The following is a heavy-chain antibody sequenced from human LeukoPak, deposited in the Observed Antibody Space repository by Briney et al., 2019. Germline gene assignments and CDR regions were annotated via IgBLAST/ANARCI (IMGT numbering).Heavy chain of an antibody. J-gene: IGHJ6*03. CDR2: IYSGGST. D-gene: IGHD2-2*01. V-gene: IGHV3-53*01. Sequence: GGSLRLSCAASGFTFSSYEMNWVRQAPGKGLEWVSVIYSGGSTYYADSVKGRFTISRDNSKNTLYLQMNSLRAEDTAVYYCARVSAQLLFGYYYYYMDVWGKGTTVTISS. CDR1: GFTFSSYE. CDR3: ARVSAQLLFGYYYYYMDV.